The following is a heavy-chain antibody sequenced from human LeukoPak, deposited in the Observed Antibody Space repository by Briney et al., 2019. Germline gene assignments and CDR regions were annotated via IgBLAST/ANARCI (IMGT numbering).Heavy chain of an antibody. Sequence: RAGGSLRLSCAASGFSFTMYGIHWVRQAPGKGLEWVAVISTDGNNEYYANSVKGRFTISRDNSKNTVYLQMTSLRTEDTAVYYCAKDQIGWAPGYVSGPLDQWGQGTLVTVSS. CDR1: GFSFTMYG. J-gene: IGHJ4*02. V-gene: IGHV3-30*18. CDR2: ISTDGNNE. CDR3: AKDQIGWAPGYVSGPLDQ. D-gene: IGHD6-19*01.